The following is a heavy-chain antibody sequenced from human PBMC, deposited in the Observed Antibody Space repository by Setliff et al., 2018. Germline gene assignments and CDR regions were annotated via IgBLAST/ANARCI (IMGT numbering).Heavy chain of an antibody. Sequence: PSETLSLTCTVSGGSIINSYYWTWIRQPAGKELEWIGRVSASGSTTYNPSLKSRATMSVDTSRNQISLNLTSVTAADTAMYYCARERTIFGILVISGWFDPWGQGTVVTVSS. CDR3: ARERTIFGILVISGWFDP. CDR2: VSASGST. J-gene: IGHJ5*02. V-gene: IGHV4-4*07. CDR1: GGSIINSYY. D-gene: IGHD3-3*01.